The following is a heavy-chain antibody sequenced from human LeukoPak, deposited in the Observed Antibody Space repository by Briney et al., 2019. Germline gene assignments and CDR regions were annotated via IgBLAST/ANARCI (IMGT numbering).Heavy chain of an antibody. Sequence: ASVKVSCKASGYTFTSYGISWVRQAPGQGLEWMGWISAYNGNTNYAQKLQGRVTMTTDTSTSTAYMELSSLRSEDTAVYYCARCGDGYNRGYFQHWGQGTLVTVSS. J-gene: IGHJ1*01. D-gene: IGHD5-24*01. CDR1: GYTFTSYG. CDR3: ARCGDGYNRGYFQH. V-gene: IGHV1-18*01. CDR2: ISAYNGNT.